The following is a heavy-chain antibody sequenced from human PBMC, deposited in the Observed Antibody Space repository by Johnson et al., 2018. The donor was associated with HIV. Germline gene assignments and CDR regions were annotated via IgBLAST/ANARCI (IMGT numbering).Heavy chain of an antibody. CDR1: GFTFSFNG. J-gene: IGHJ3*02. Sequence: VKLVESGGRVVQPGRSLRLSCAASGFTFSFNGMHWVRQPPGKGLEWVGRIKSKTDGGTTDYAAPVKGRFTISRDDSKNTLYLQMNSLRVEDTAVFYCTRGGAWILNAFDIWGQGTMVTVSS. CDR3: TRGGAWILNAFDI. D-gene: IGHD5-18*01. CDR2: IKSKTDGGTT. V-gene: IGHV3-15*01.